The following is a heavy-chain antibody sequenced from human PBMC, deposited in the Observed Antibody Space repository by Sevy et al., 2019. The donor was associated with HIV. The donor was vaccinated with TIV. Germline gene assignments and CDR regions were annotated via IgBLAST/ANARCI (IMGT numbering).Heavy chain of an antibody. CDR3: ARNRYYYDSSGYYSGAFYI. CDR2: ISYDGSNK. Sequence: GGSLRLSCAASGFTFSSYAMHWVRQAPGKGLEWVAVISYDGSNKYYADSVKGRFTISRDNSKNTLYLQMNNLRAEDWAVDYCARNRYYYDSSGYYSGAFYIWGQGTMVTVSS. D-gene: IGHD3-22*01. J-gene: IGHJ3*02. V-gene: IGHV3-30-3*01. CDR1: GFTFSSYA.